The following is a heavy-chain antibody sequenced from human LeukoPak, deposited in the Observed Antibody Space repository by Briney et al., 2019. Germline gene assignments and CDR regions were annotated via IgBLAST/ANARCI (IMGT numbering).Heavy chain of an antibody. Sequence: GGSLRLSCAASRFTLSTYWMSWVCQAPGKGLEWVANIKKDGSQEYYVDSVKGRFTISRDSAKNSLYLQMNSLRAEDTAVYYCARGVPYDSWSGPHYSDYWGQGTLVTVSS. CDR3: ARGVPYDSWSGPHYSDY. V-gene: IGHV3-7*01. CDR1: RFTLSTYW. D-gene: IGHD3-3*01. CDR2: IKKDGSQE. J-gene: IGHJ4*02.